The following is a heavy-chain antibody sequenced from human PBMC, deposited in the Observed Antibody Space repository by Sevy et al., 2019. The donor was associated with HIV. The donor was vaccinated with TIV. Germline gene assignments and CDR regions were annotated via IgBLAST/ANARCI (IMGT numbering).Heavy chain of an antibody. Sequence: GGSLRLSCAASGFTFSTYSMSWVRQAPGKGLEWVSYISGFNNYIYYADSLRGRFTISRDNAKNSLYLQMNNLRAEDTAVYYCARPYGSGSWEAFDIWGQGTMVTVSS. J-gene: IGHJ3*02. CDR3: ARPYGSGSWEAFDI. D-gene: IGHD3-10*01. V-gene: IGHV3-21*01. CDR2: ISGFNNYI. CDR1: GFTFSTYS.